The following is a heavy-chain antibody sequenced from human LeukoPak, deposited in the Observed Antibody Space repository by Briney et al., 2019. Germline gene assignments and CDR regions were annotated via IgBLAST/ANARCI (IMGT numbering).Heavy chain of an antibody. CDR3: ARSVSPLNWFDP. J-gene: IGHJ5*02. Sequence: GASVKVSCKASGYTFTTYAMNWVRQAPGQGLEWMGWINPNSGGTNYAQKFQGRVTMTRDTSISTAYMELSRLRSDDTAVYYCARSVSPLNWFDPWGQGTLVTVSS. D-gene: IGHD5/OR15-5a*01. V-gene: IGHV1-2*02. CDR1: GYTFTTYA. CDR2: INPNSGGT.